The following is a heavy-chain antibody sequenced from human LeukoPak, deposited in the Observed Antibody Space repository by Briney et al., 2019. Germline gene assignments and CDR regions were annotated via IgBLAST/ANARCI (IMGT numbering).Heavy chain of an antibody. CDR3: TTESYSGSYTLDY. J-gene: IGHJ4*02. CDR2: IKRKTDGGTT. D-gene: IGHD1-26*01. Sequence: PGGSLRLSCAASGFTFSNAWMSWVRQAPGKGLEWVGRIKRKTDGGTTEDAARVKGRFPTPRDDSRKPLYLQRNSLKIEDAAVYYCTTESYSGSYTLDYLGQGALVTVSS. CDR1: GFTFSNAW. V-gene: IGHV3-15*01.